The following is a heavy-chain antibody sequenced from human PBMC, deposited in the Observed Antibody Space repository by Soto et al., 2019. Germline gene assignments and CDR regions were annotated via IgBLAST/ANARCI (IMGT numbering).Heavy chain of an antibody. CDR1: GFTFTNYG. J-gene: IGHJ3*02. D-gene: IGHD3-9*01. CDR2: IWNDGSNK. V-gene: IGHV3-33*01. Sequence: QVQLVESGGGVVQPGRSLRLSCAASGFTFTNYGMHWVRQAPGKGLEWVAVIWNDGSNKYYVDSVKGRFTISRDNSKNTLYLQLNSLRAEDTAVYYCARDRDVLRYYDCLLAFDAFDIWGQETMVTVSS. CDR3: ARDRDVLRYYDCLLAFDAFDI.